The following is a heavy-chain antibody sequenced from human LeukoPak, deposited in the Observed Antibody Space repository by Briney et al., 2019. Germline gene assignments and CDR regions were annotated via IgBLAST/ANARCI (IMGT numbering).Heavy chain of an antibody. Sequence: ASVKVSCKASGGTFSSYAISWVRQAPGQGLEWMGGIIPIFGTANYAQKFQGRVTITADESTSTAYMELSSLRSEDTAVYYCARGSVGATPFDYWGQGTLVTASS. CDR2: IIPIFGTA. V-gene: IGHV1-69*13. CDR3: ARGSVGATPFDY. D-gene: IGHD1-26*01. CDR1: GGTFSSYA. J-gene: IGHJ4*02.